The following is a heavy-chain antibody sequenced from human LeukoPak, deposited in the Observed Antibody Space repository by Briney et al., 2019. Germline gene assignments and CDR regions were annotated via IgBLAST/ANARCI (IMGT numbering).Heavy chain of an antibody. CDR3: REERRRTSGSYGMYDYYGMDV. CDR2: INHSGSA. J-gene: IGHJ6*02. D-gene: IGHD1-26*01. Sequence: SETLSLTCAVYGGSFSGYYWSWIRQPPGKGLEWIGEINHSGSANYNPSLKSRVTMSIDTSKNHFSLKLISVTAADTAVYYCREERRRTSGSYGMYDYYGMDVWGQGTTVTVSS. V-gene: IGHV4-34*01. CDR1: GGSFSGYY.